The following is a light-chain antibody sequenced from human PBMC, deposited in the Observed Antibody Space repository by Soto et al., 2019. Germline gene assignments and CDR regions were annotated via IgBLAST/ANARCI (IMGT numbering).Light chain of an antibody. CDR1: SSNIGAGYD. Sequence: QSVLTQPPSVSGAPGQRVTISCTGSSSNIGAGYDVHWYQQLPGTAPKLLIYVNTNRPSGVPDRFSGSKSGTSASLAITGLQAEDEPDYYCQSYDTSLSGFYVFGTGTKVTVL. V-gene: IGLV1-40*01. J-gene: IGLJ1*01. CDR2: VNT. CDR3: QSYDTSLSGFYV.